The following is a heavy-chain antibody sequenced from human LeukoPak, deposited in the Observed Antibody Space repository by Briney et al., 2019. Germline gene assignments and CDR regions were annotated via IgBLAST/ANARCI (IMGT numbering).Heavy chain of an antibody. J-gene: IGHJ4*02. D-gene: IGHD3-22*01. CDR1: GFTFSSYW. Sequence: GGSLRLSCAASGFTFSSYWMHWVRQAPGKGLVWVSRIHSDGSSTGYADSVRGRFTISRDDAKSTLYLQMNSLRAEDTAVYYCARSGWPYYFDYWGQGTLVTVSS. CDR3: ARSGWPYYFDY. CDR2: IHSDGSST. V-gene: IGHV3-74*01.